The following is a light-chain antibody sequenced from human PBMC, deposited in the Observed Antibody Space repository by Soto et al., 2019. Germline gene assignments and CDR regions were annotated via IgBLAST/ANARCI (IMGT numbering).Light chain of an antibody. CDR1: QTVSSSY. CDR2: GAS. Sequence: EIVLTQSPGTLSLSPGERATLSCRASQTVSSSYLAGYQQKPGQAPRLLIYGASGRATGVPDRFSGSGSGTEFTLTISRLEPDDFAVYYCQHYGTSPPITFGQGTRLEIK. J-gene: IGKJ5*01. CDR3: QHYGTSPPIT. V-gene: IGKV3-20*01.